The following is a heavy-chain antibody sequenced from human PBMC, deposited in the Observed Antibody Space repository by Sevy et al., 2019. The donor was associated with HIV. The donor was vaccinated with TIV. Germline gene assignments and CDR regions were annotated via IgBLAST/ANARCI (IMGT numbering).Heavy chain of an antibody. Sequence: GGSLRLSCEVSGFTFGYFAMSWVRQAPGKGLEWVSGISPNGATSNYAASVRGRFTISRDNSKNTMYLQMSSLRAEDTGEYYCANDTSGWYDALDQWGQGTLVTVSS. D-gene: IGHD6-19*01. CDR2: ISPNGATS. CDR1: GFTFGYFA. V-gene: IGHV3-23*01. J-gene: IGHJ4*02. CDR3: ANDTSGWYDALDQ.